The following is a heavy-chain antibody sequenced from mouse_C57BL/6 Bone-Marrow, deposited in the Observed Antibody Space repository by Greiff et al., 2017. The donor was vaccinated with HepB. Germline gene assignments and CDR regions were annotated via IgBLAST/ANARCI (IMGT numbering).Heavy chain of an antibody. J-gene: IGHJ2*01. CDR1: CYTFTSYW. V-gene: IGHV1-64*01. CDR3: ARRSGIYYYGSSPYFDY. D-gene: IGHD1-1*01. CDR2: IHPNSGST. Sequence: QVQLQQPGAELVKPGASVKLSCKASCYTFTSYWMHWVKQRPGQGLEWIGMIHPNSGSTNYNEKFKSKATLTVDKSSSTAYMQLSSLTSEDSAVYYCARRSGIYYYGSSPYFDYWGQGTTLTVSS.